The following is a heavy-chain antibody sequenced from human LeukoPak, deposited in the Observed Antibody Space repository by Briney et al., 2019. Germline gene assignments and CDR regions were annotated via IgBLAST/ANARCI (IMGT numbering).Heavy chain of an antibody. V-gene: IGHV3-53*01. CDR1: GFTVSSNY. CDR3: ARDQILWFGESSGYYYGMDV. D-gene: IGHD3-10*01. CDR2: IYSGDST. J-gene: IGHJ6*02. Sequence: GGSLRLSCAASGFTVSSNYMSWVRQAPGKGLEWVSVIYSGDSTYYAESVKGRFTISTDNSKNTLYLQMNSLRAEDTSVYYCARDQILWFGESSGYYYGMDVWGQGTTVTVSS.